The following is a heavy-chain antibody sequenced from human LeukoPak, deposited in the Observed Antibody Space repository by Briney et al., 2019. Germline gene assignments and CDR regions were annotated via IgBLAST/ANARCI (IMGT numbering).Heavy chain of an antibody. Sequence: GESLKISCQGSGYSFTSYWIGWVLQMPGKGLEWMGIIYPGDSDTRYSPSFPGQVTFPADKSIRTAYPQWSSLKASDTAMYYSARQSPPPDIVATIDFDYWGQGTLVTVSS. V-gene: IGHV5-51*01. CDR2: IYPGDSDT. D-gene: IGHD5-12*01. J-gene: IGHJ4*02. CDR1: GYSFTSYW. CDR3: ARQSPPPDIVATIDFDY.